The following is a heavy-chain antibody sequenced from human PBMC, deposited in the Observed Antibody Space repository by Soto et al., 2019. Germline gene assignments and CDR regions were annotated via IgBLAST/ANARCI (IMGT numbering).Heavy chain of an antibody. CDR1: GYTFTSYG. J-gene: IGHJ6*02. CDR2: INAGNGNT. D-gene: IGHD6-19*01. Sequence: ASVKVSCKASGYTFTSYGMHWVRQAPGQRLEWMGWINAGNGNTKYSQKFQGRVTITRDTSASTAYMELSSLRSEDTAVYYCARDRQWLNYYYYGMDVWGQGTTVTVSS. V-gene: IGHV1-3*01. CDR3: ARDRQWLNYYYYGMDV.